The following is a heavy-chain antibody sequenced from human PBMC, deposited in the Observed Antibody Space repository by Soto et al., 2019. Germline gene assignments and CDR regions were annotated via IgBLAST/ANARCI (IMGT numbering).Heavy chain of an antibody. CDR2: ITGSAINT. CDR3: ATWHLREHAYDI. V-gene: IGHV3-23*01. CDR1: GFTFSKAW. J-gene: IGHJ3*02. D-gene: IGHD5-12*01. Sequence: GGSLRLSCAASGFTFSKAWMTWVRQAPGKGLEWVSTITGSAINTYYPDSVKGRFIISRDNSRNTLFLQMNSLRAEDTALYYCATWHLREHAYDIWGQGTMVTVSS.